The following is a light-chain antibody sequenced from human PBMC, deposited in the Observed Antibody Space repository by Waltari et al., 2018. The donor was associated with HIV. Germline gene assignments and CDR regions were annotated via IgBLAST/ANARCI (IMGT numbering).Light chain of an antibody. Sequence: QSVVPQPPSASVTPEQRNPISCSGTISNIESNSVNWYQHLPGTAPKLLIYSYNRRPSGVPDRFSGSKSGTSASLAISGLQSEDEAHYYCAAWDDSLNGWVFGGGTKLTVL. CDR3: AAWDDSLNGWV. J-gene: IGLJ3*02. CDR1: ISNIESNS. CDR2: SYN. V-gene: IGLV1-44*01.